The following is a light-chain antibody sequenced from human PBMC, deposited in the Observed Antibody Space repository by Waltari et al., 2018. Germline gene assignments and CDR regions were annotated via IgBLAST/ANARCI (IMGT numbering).Light chain of an antibody. V-gene: IGKV1-39*01. CDR2: IAS. Sequence: DIQMTQSPSSLSASVGSGVTITCRASQTISDYLNWYQQKPGKAPSLLIYIASSLQSGVPSRFSGSGSGTDFTLTISSLQPEDFATYYCQQSYSTPWTFGQGTKVEIK. CDR1: QTISDY. CDR3: QQSYSTPWT. J-gene: IGKJ1*01.